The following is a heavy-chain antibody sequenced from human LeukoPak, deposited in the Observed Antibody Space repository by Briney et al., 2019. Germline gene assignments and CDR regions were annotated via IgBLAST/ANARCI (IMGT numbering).Heavy chain of an antibody. CDR3: AKELGGTMVRGVINDAFDI. CDR1: GFTFSSYA. V-gene: IGHV3-23*01. D-gene: IGHD3-10*01. J-gene: IGHJ3*02. Sequence: PGGSLRLSCAASGFTFSSYAMSWVRQAPGKGLEWVSAISGSGGSTYYADSVKGRFTISRDNSKNTLYLQMNSLRAEDTAVYYCAKELGGTMVRGVINDAFDIWGQGTMVTVSS. CDR2: ISGSGGST.